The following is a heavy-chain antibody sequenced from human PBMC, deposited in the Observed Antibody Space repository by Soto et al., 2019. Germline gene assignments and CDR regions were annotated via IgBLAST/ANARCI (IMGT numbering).Heavy chain of an antibody. J-gene: IGHJ3*02. V-gene: IGHV3-21*01. CDR2: ISSSSSYI. CDR1: GFTFSSDS. Sequence: PGVSLRLSCAASGFTFSSDSMNWVRQASGKGLEWVSSISSSSSYIYYADSVKGRFTISGDNAKNSLYLQMNSLRAEDTAVYYCARQIAVAGTWFGAFDIWGQGTMVTVSS. D-gene: IGHD6-19*01. CDR3: ARQIAVAGTWFGAFDI.